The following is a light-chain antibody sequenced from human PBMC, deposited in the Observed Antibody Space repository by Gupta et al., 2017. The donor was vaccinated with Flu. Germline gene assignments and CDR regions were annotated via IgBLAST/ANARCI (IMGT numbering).Light chain of an antibody. Sequence: DVVMPHSPLSLPVTLGQRASISCRSSQCLVYSDGNTYLHLFQQRPGQSPRRLIFQVSHRESGVPDRFGGSGSGTDFTLKISRVEAEDVGVYYCMQGSRWPWAFGQGTKVEIK. J-gene: IGKJ1*01. V-gene: IGKV2-30*01. CDR1: QCLVYSDGNTY. CDR2: QVS. CDR3: MQGSRWPWA.